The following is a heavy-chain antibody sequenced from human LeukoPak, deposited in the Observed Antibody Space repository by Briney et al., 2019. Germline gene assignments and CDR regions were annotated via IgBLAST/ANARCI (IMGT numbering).Heavy chain of an antibody. J-gene: IGHJ5*02. CDR2: INHSGST. Sequence: SETLSLTCTVSGGSISSGDYYWSWIRQPPGKGLEWIGEINHSGSTNYNPSLKSRVTMSVDTSKNQFSLKLSSVTAADTAVYYCARDPGTTGWFDPWGQGTLVTVSS. CDR3: ARDPGTTGWFDP. CDR1: GGSISSGDYY. D-gene: IGHD1-1*01. V-gene: IGHV4-61*08.